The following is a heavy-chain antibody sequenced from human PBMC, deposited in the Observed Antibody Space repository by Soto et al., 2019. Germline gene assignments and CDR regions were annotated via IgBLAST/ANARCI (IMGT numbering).Heavy chain of an antibody. D-gene: IGHD2-8*02. Sequence: QVHLVQSGTEVEKPGASVKVSCKASGYSFTSYGISWVRQVPGQGPEWMGWISPYNGSTNYAQNVKGRVVMTTVISTNTVYLELRSLRSDDTAIYYCGRCRTDSYAMDVWGQGTTVTVSS. CDR1: GYSFTSYG. V-gene: IGHV1-18*01. CDR3: GRCRTDSYAMDV. J-gene: IGHJ6*02. CDR2: ISPYNGST.